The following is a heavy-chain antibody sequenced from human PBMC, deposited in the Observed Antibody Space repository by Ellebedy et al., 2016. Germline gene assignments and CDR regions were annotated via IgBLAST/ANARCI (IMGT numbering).Heavy chain of an antibody. CDR3: AGADHYYDTRMGAFEI. CDR1: GASISTYY. Sequence: SETLSLTXTVSGASISTYYWCWFRQSPGRGLEWIGYIYYSGNTKNNPSFRGRVTISIDTSKNQFSLKLSSVTAADTAVYYCAGADHYYDTRMGAFEIWGQGTMVTVSS. J-gene: IGHJ3*02. D-gene: IGHD3-22*01. CDR2: IYYSGNT. V-gene: IGHV4-59*13.